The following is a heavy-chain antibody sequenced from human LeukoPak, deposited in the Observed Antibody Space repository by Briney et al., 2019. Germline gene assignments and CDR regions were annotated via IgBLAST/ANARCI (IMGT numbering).Heavy chain of an antibody. D-gene: IGHD6-19*01. Sequence: PGGSLRLSCAASGFTFSSYSMNWVRQAPGEGLEWVSSISSSSSYIYYADSVKGRFTISRDNAKNSLYLQMNSLRAEDTAVYYCARYSSGWCFDYWGQGTLVTVSS. V-gene: IGHV3-21*01. J-gene: IGHJ4*02. CDR1: GFTFSSYS. CDR2: ISSSSSYI. CDR3: ARYSSGWCFDY.